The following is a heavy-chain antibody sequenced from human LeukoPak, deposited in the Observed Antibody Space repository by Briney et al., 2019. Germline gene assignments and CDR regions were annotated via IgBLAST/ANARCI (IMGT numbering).Heavy chain of an antibody. CDR3: TTGNWGPY. CDR1: GFTFNNAW. D-gene: IGHD7-27*01. Sequence: GGSLRLSCAASGFTFNNAWMNWVRQAPEKGLEWVGRIKSKIDGGTTDFGAPVKGRFGISRDDPENTMYLHMNSLRTEDTAVYYCTTGNWGPYWGQGTLVTVSS. J-gene: IGHJ4*02. V-gene: IGHV3-15*07. CDR2: IKSKIDGGTT.